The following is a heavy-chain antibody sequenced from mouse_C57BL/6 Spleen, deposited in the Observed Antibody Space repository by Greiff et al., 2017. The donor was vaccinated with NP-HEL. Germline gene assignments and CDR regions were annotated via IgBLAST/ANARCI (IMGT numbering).Heavy chain of an antibody. J-gene: IGHJ3*01. D-gene: IGHD2-5*01. CDR2: IDPENGDT. CDR3: TTYSNFFAY. Sequence: VQLKESGAELVRPGASVKLSCTASGFNIKDDYMPWVKQRPEQGLEWIGWIDPENGDTEYASKFQGKATITADTSSNTAYLQLSSLTSEDTAVXYCTTYSNFFAYWGQGTLVTVSA. CDR1: GFNIKDDY. V-gene: IGHV14-4*01.